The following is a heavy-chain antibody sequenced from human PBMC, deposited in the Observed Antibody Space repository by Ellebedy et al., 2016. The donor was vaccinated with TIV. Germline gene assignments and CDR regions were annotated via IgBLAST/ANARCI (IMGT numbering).Heavy chain of an antibody. D-gene: IGHD3-22*01. CDR3: ATAEYDSSGFYYFDY. V-gene: IGHV1-24*01. Sequence: ASVKVSXXVSGYTLTELSMHWVRQAPGKGLEWMGGFDPEDGETIYAQKFQGRVTMTEDTSTDTAYMELSSLRSEDTAVYYCATAEYDSSGFYYFDYWGQGTLVTVSS. J-gene: IGHJ4*02. CDR2: FDPEDGET. CDR1: GYTLTELS.